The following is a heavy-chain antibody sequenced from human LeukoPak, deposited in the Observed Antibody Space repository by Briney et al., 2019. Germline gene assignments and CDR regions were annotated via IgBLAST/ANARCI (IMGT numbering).Heavy chain of an antibody. CDR1: GFTFSSYS. D-gene: IGHD3-22*01. CDR3: ARLETEYYYDSSGPIGY. J-gene: IGHJ4*02. V-gene: IGHV3-21*01. CDR2: ISSSSSYI. Sequence: GGSLRLSCAASGFTFSSYSMNWGRQAPGKWLEWVSSISSSSSYIYYADSVKGRFTISRDNDKTSLYLQMNSLRAEDTAVYYCARLETEYYYDSSGPIGYWGQGTLVTVSS.